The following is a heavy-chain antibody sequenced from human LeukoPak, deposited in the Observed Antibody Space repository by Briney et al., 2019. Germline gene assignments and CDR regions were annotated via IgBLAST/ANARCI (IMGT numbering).Heavy chain of an antibody. CDR3: AKWIQLWPSSFDY. Sequence: GGSLRLSCAVSGFTFEDYGMSWVRQAPGKGLEWVSAISGTYGNTYYADSVKGRFTISRDNSKNTLYLQMNSLRAEDTAVYYCAKWIQLWPSSFDYWGQGTLVTVSS. CDR2: ISGTYGNT. J-gene: IGHJ4*02. V-gene: IGHV3-23*01. D-gene: IGHD5-18*01. CDR1: GFTFEDYG.